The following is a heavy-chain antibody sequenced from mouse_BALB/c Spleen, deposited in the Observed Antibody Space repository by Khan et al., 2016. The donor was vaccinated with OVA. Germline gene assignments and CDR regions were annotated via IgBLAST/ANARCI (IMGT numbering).Heavy chain of an antibody. CDR1: GYSITSGDY. J-gene: IGHJ1*01. D-gene: IGHD1-1*01. CDR3: ARDYFGSSWYFDV. V-gene: IGHV3-6*02. CDR2: IRYDGNN. Sequence: EVKLLESGPGLVKPSQSLSLTCSVTGYSITSGDYWNWIRQFPGNKLEWMGYIRYDGNNNYSPSLKNRISITRDTSKNQFFLRLNSVTTEDTATYYCARDYFGSSWYFDVWGSGTTVTVSS.